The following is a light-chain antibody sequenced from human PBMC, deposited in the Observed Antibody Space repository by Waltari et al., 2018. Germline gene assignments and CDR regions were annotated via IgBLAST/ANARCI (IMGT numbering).Light chain of an antibody. Sequence: EIVLTQSPGTLSLSPGERATLSCRASQSVNTYLAWYQQKPGQAPRLLIYAASTRAAGVPDSFSGSGSGTDFGLTISRLEAEDFAVYYCQHHVRLPATFGQGTKVEIK. J-gene: IGKJ1*01. CDR2: AAS. CDR1: QSVNTY. CDR3: QHHVRLPAT. V-gene: IGKV3-20*01.